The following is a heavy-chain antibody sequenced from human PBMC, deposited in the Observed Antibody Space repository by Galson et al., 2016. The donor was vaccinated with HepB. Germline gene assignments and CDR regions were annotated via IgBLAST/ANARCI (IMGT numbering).Heavy chain of an antibody. CDR3: TTVLVQAVAVARGDY. CDR2: IKTKTDSGAT. D-gene: IGHD6-19*01. Sequence: SLRLSCAASGFTFTYAWMSWVRQAPGKGLEWVGRIKTKTDSGATDYAAPVKGRFTISRDDSKNTLYLQMSSLKTGDTDVYYCTTVLVQAVAVARGDYWGQGTLVTVSS. J-gene: IGHJ4*02. V-gene: IGHV3-15*01. CDR1: GFTFTYAW.